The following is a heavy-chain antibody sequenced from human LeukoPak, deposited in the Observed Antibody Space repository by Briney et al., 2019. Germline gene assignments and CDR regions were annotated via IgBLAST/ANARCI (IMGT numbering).Heavy chain of an antibody. D-gene: IGHD1-26*01. J-gene: IGHJ5*02. V-gene: IGHV4-30-4*08. Sequence: SETLSLTCTVSGGSISSGDYYWSWIRQPPGKGLEWIGYIYYSGSTYYNPSLKSRVTISVDTSKNQFSLKLSSVTAADTAVYYCARGCGSYYENWLDPWGQGTLVTVSS. CDR3: ARGCGSYYENWLDP. CDR2: IYYSGST. CDR1: GGSISSGDYY.